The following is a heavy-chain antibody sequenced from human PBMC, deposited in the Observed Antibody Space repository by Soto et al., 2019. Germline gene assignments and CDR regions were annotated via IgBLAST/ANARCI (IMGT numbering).Heavy chain of an antibody. CDR3: ARAGRARGAFDI. Sequence: QVQLVQSGPEVKKPGSSVKVSCKASGGTFSSYAISWVRQAPGQGLEWMGGIIPIFGTAHDAQKFQGRVTSTAYKSTSTAYMELSSLSSEDTAVYYCARAGRARGAFDIWGQGTMVTVSS. CDR2: IIPIFGTA. V-gene: IGHV1-69*06. J-gene: IGHJ3*02. CDR1: GGTFSSYA. D-gene: IGHD3-10*01.